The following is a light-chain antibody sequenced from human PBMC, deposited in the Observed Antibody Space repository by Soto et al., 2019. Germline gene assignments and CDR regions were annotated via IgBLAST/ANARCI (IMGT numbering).Light chain of an antibody. CDR2: DAS. Sequence: EIVLTQSPATLSLFPGERATLSCRASQSVSSYLAWYQQRPGQAPRLLIYDASNRATGIPARFSGSGSGTDFTPTISSLEPEDSAFYYCQQRRNWLTFGGGTKVEIK. V-gene: IGKV3-11*01. CDR1: QSVSSY. J-gene: IGKJ4*01. CDR3: QQRRNWLT.